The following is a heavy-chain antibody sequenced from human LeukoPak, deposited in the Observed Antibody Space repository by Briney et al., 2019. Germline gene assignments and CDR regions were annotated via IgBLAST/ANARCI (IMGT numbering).Heavy chain of an antibody. D-gene: IGHD3-22*01. CDR1: GYTFTSYG. V-gene: IGHV1-18*01. Sequence: GASVKASCKASGYTFTSYGISWVRQAPGQGLEWMGWISAYNGNTNYAQKLQGRVTMTTDTSTSTAYMELRSLRSDDTAVYYCARGGPYYYDSSGTEGDYWGQGTLVTVSS. CDR2: ISAYNGNT. CDR3: ARGGPYYYDSSGTEGDY. J-gene: IGHJ4*02.